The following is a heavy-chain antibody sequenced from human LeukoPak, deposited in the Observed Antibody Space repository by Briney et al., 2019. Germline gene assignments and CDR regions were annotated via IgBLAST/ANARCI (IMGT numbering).Heavy chain of an antibody. J-gene: IGHJ4*02. CDR2: IIPIFGTA. V-gene: IGHV1-69*05. D-gene: IGHD5-24*01. Sequence: SVKVSCKASGGTFSSYAISWVRQAPGQELEWMGRIIPIFGTANYAQKFQGRVTITTDESTSTAYMELSSLRSEDTAVYYCARLGDGYNLDYWGQGTLVTVSS. CDR1: GGTFSSYA. CDR3: ARLGDGYNLDY.